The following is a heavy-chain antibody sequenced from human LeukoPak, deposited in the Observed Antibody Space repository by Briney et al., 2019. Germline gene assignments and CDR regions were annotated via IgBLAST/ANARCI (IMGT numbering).Heavy chain of an antibody. V-gene: IGHV3-53*01. D-gene: IGHD4/OR15-4a*01. CDR3: ARRAGAYSHPYDY. Sequence: PGWSLRLSCTFSGFTVSSNSMSWVRQAPGKGLEWVSFIYSDNTHYPDSVKGRVTISSDNSKNTLYLKMSSVRAEDTAVDYCARRAGAYSHPYDYWGQGTLVTVSS. J-gene: IGHJ4*02. CDR2: IYSDNT. CDR1: GFTVSSNS.